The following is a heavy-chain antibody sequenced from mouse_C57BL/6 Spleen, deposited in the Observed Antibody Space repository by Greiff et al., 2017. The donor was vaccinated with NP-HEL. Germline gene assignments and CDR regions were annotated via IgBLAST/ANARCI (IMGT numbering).Heavy chain of an antibody. CDR2: IRLKSDNYAT. CDR3: TAGKGGNY. CDR1: GFTFSNYW. V-gene: IGHV6-3*01. J-gene: IGHJ2*01. Sequence: EVKLEESGGGLVQPGGSVKLSCVASGFTFSNYWMNWVRQSPEKGLEWVAQIRLKSDNYATHYAVSVKGRFTISGDDAKSSVYRQMNNVRAEDTGIYYCTAGKGGNYWGQGTTLTVSS.